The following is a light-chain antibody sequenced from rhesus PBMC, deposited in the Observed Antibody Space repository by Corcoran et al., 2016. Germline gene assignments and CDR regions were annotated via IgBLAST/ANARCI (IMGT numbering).Light chain of an antibody. CDR3: YQHSSGYS. V-gene: IGKV3-10*01. J-gene: IGKJ2*01. Sequence: QVILTQSPAILSLSPGERATLSCRASQSVSSYLAWYQQKPGQAPGHLIYGASSRATGITDRFSGSGSGTDFTRTISSLEPEDVGVYHCYQHSSGYSFGQGTKVEIK. CDR2: GAS. CDR1: QSVSSY.